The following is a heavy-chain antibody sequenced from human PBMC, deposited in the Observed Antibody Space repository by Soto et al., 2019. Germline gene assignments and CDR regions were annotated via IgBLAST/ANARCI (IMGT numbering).Heavy chain of an antibody. D-gene: IGHD2-2*01. CDR3: ARHVEVMDCSSTSCSSYYYYYMDV. V-gene: IGHV5-51*01. Sequence: GASQNISCKGSGYRFTSYCIGWVRPQPGKGLEWMGIIYPGDSDTRYSPSFQGQVTISADKSISTAYLQWSSLKASDTAMYYCARHVEVMDCSSTSCSSYYYYYMDVWGKGTTVTVSS. CDR1: GYRFTSYC. J-gene: IGHJ6*03. CDR2: IYPGDSDT.